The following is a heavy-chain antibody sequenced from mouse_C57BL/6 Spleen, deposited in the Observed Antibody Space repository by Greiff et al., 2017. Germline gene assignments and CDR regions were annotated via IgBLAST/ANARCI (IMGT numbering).Heavy chain of an antibody. CDR2: INPNNGGT. CDR1: GYTFTDYN. Sequence: EVKLMESGPELVKPGASVKMSCKASGYTFTDYNMHWVKQSHGKSLEWIGYINPNNGGTSYNQKFKGKATLTVNKSSSTDYMELRRLTSEDSAVYSVARGEFYAGYFDYWGQGTTLTVSA. CDR3: ARGEFYAGYFDY. J-gene: IGHJ2*01. V-gene: IGHV1-22*01. D-gene: IGHD2-3*01.